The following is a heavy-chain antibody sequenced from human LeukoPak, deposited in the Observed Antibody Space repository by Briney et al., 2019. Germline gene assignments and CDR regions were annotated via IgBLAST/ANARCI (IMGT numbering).Heavy chain of an antibody. J-gene: IGHJ5*02. D-gene: IGHD5-12*01. V-gene: IGHV4-34*01. Sequence: SETLSLTCAVYGGSFSGYYWSWIRQPPGKGLEWIGEINHSGSTNYNPSLKSRVTISVDTSKNQFSPKLSSVTAADTAVYYCARGGYNSRRDNWFDPWGQGTLVTVSS. CDR2: INHSGST. CDR3: ARGGYNSRRDNWFDP. CDR1: GGSFSGYY.